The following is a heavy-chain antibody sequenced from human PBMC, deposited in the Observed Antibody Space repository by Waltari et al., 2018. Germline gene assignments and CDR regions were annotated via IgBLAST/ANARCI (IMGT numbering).Heavy chain of an antibody. Sequence: QVQLVESGGGVVQPGGSLRLSCAASGFTFSSYGMHWVRQAPCKGLEWVAFIRYDGSNKYYADSVKGRFTISRDNSKNTLYLQMNSLRAEDTAVYYCAAGYSSGWPVWGKGTTVTVSS. CDR3: AAGYSSGWPV. CDR1: GFTFSSYG. V-gene: IGHV3-30*02. D-gene: IGHD6-19*01. CDR2: IRYDGSNK. J-gene: IGHJ6*04.